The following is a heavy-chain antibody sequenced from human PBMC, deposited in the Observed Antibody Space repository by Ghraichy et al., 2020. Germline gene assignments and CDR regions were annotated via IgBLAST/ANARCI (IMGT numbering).Heavy chain of an antibody. D-gene: IGHD3-3*01. CDR2: ISSSSSTI. CDR3: ARDELASFVSDY. CDR1: GFTFSTYS. J-gene: IGHJ4*02. Sequence: GGSLRLSCAASGFTFSTYSMNWVRQGPRKGLEWVSYISSSSSTIYYADSVKGRFTISRDNAKNSLYLQMNSLRDEDTAVYYCARDELASFVSDYWGQGTLVAVSS. V-gene: IGHV3-48*02.